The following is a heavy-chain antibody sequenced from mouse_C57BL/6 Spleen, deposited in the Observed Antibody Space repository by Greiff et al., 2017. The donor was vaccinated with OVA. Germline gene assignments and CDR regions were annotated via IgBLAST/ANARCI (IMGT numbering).Heavy chain of an antibody. J-gene: IGHJ1*03. Sequence: EVQLQQSGPELVKPGASVKISCKASGYTFTDYYMNWVKQSHGKSLEWIGDINPNNGGTSYNQKFKGKATLTVDKSSSTAYMELRSLTSEDSAVYYCARGITTVAPWYFDVWGTGTTVTVSS. V-gene: IGHV1-26*01. CDR1: GYTFTDYY. CDR2: INPNNGGT. CDR3: ARGITTVAPWYFDV. D-gene: IGHD1-1*01.